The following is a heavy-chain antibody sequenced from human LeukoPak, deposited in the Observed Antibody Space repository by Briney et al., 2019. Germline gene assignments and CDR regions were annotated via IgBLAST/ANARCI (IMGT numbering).Heavy chain of an antibody. CDR3: ARGTVTVVDY. V-gene: IGHV3-66*01. CDR2: IYSGGST. D-gene: IGHD3-10*01. CDR1: GFTVSSNY. J-gene: IGHJ4*02. Sequence: GGSLRLSCAASGFTVSSNYMSWVRQAPGRGLEWVSVIYSGGSTYYADSVKGGFTISRDNSKNTLFLQMNSLRAGDTAVYYCARGTVTVVDYWGQGTLVTVSS.